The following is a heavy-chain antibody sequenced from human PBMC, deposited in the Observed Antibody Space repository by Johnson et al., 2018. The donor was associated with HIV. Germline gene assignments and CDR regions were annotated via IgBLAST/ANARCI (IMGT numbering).Heavy chain of an antibody. D-gene: IGHD5-18*01. V-gene: IGHV3-20*04. CDR1: GFTFDDYG. Sequence: VHLVESGGGVVRPGGSLRLSCAASGFTFDDYGVSWVRQAPGKGLEWVAVISYDGSSTSYADSVKGRFTISRDNAKNTLYLQMNSLRAEDTAAFYCVRERQSGTMQLWLRVNDAFDIWGQGTMVTVSS. CDR3: VRERQSGTMQLWLRVNDAFDI. CDR2: ISYDGSST. J-gene: IGHJ3*02.